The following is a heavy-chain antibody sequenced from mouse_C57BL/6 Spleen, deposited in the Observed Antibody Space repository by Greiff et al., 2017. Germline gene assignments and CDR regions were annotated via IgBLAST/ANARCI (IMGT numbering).Heavy chain of an antibody. Sequence: QVHVKQPGAELVRPGSSVKLSCKASGYTFTSYWMHWVKQRPIQGLEWIGNIDPSDSETHYNQKFKDKATLTVDKSSSTAYMQLSSLTSEDSAVYYCARGPYGNYWYFDVWGTGTTVTVSS. D-gene: IGHD2-1*01. CDR2: IDPSDSET. CDR1: GYTFTSYW. J-gene: IGHJ1*03. CDR3: ARGPYGNYWYFDV. V-gene: IGHV1-52*01.